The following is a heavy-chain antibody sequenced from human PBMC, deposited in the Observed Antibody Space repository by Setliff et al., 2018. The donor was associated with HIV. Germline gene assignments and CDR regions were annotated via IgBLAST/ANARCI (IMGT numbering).Heavy chain of an antibody. CDR2: INPDNGNT. J-gene: IGHJ4*02. CDR3: AMTKMIYYFDY. CDR1: GDNFTSYT. D-gene: IGHD3-16*01. Sequence: ASVKVSCKASGDNFTSYTFRWVRQAPGQTPEWMGWINPDNGNTQYSQKFRGRVTMTRDTSANTVFMQMSSLRSEDTSIFYCAMTKMIYYFDYWGPGTLVTVSS. V-gene: IGHV1-3*01.